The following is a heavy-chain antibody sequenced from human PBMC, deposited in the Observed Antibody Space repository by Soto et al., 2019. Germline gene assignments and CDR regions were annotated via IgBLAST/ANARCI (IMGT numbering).Heavy chain of an antibody. J-gene: IGHJ4*02. CDR3: AKDMDYYDILTGYYGFDY. Sequence: TGGSLRHSCAASGFTFGDYAMHWGRQAPGKGLEGGSGISWNSGSIGYADSVKGRFTISRDNAKNSLYLQMNSLRAEDTALYYCAKDMDYYDILTGYYGFDYWGQGTLVTVSS. CDR2: ISWNSGSI. CDR1: GFTFGDYA. V-gene: IGHV3-9*01. D-gene: IGHD3-9*01.